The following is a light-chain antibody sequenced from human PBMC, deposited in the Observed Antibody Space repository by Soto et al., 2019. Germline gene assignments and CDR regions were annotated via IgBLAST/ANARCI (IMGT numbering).Light chain of an antibody. Sequence: EIVMTQSPATLSLSPGETATLSCRASQSVGSNLAWYQQRPGQPPRLLIYGASTRATGVPARFSGSGSGTEFTLSISSLQSEDFGIYFCQQYNNWPPDRTFGQGTKVEIK. CDR3: QQYNNWPPDRT. CDR2: GAS. V-gene: IGKV3-15*01. CDR1: QSVGSN. J-gene: IGKJ1*01.